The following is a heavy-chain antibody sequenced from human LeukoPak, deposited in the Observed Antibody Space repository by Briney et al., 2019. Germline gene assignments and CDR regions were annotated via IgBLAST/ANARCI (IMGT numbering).Heavy chain of an antibody. CDR2: ISSSGSTR. V-gene: IGHV3-11*01. CDR1: GFTFSDYY. J-gene: IGHJ3*02. D-gene: IGHD6-19*01. CDR3: ARRQWLVIGSGAFDI. Sequence: GGSLRLSCAASGFTFSDYYMSWIRQAPGKGLEWVSYISSSGSTRYYADSVKGRFTISRDNAKNSLYLQMNSLRAEDTAVYYCARRQWLVIGSGAFDIWGQGTMVTVSS.